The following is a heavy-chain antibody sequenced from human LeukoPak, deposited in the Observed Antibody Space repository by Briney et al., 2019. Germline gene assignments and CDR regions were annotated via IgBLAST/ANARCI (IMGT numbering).Heavy chain of an antibody. CDR1: GFSFSSYD. J-gene: IGHJ4*02. V-gene: IGHV3-13*01. CDR2: IGTASET. CDR3: ARGGGYHDFYC. Sequence: GGSLRLSCAASGFSFSSYDMHWIRQVTGKGLEWVSAIGTASETYYADSVKGRFTISRENAKNSLYLQMNSLTAGDTAVYYCARGGGYHDFYCWGQGSLVSDSS. D-gene: IGHD2-15*01.